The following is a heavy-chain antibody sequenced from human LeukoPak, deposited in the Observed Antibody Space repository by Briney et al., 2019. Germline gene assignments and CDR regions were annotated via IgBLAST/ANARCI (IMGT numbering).Heavy chain of an antibody. J-gene: IGHJ2*01. CDR1: GFTFDDYA. CDR3: AKDIGCGWQRNWYFDL. D-gene: IGHD6-19*01. Sequence: GGSLRLSCAASGFTFDDYAMHWVRQAPGKGLEWVSGISWNSGGIGYADSVKGRFTISRDNAKNSLYLQMNSLRAEDTALYYCAKDIGCGWQRNWYFDLWGRGTLVTVSS. CDR2: ISWNSGGI. V-gene: IGHV3-9*01.